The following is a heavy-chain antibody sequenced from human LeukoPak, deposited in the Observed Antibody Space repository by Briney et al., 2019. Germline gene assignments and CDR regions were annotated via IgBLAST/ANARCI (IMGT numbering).Heavy chain of an antibody. CDR1: GFTFSSYA. Sequence: GGSLRLSCAASGFTFSSYAMSWVRQAPGKGLEWVSAISGSGGSTYYADSVKGRFTISRDKSKNTLYLQMNSLRAEDTAVYYCAKTTRNGGNSNYFDYWGQGTLVTVSS. CDR3: AKTTRNGGNSNYFDY. CDR2: ISGSGGST. J-gene: IGHJ4*02. V-gene: IGHV3-23*01. D-gene: IGHD4-23*01.